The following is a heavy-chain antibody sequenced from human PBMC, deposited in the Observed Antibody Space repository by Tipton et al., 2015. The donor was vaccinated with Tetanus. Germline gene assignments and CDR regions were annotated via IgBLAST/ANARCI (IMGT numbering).Heavy chain of an antibody. D-gene: IGHD2-8*01. Sequence: GLVKPSETLSLTCTVSGASSTSGDYYWAWIRQPPGKGPEWIGSIYYTGSTYYNPSLKSRVTISVDTSKNQFSLRLSSVTAADTAVYYCARRQTYCTNGFCPFENWGQGTLVTVSS. J-gene: IGHJ4*02. CDR2: IYYTGST. CDR1: GASSTSGDYY. V-gene: IGHV4-39*01. CDR3: ARRQTYCTNGFCPFEN.